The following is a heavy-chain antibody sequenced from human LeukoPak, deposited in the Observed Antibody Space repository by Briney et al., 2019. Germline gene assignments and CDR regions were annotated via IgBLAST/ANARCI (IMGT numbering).Heavy chain of an antibody. CDR1: GYTFTGYY. J-gene: IGHJ6*02. D-gene: IGHD3-3*01. Sequence: ASVKVSCKASGYTFTGYYMHWVRQAPGQGLEWMGRINPNSGGTNYAQKFQGRVTMTRDTSISTAYMELSRLRSDDTAVYYCARVEYDFWSGYPYYYYYGMDVWGQGTTVTASS. CDR2: INPNSGGT. CDR3: ARVEYDFWSGYPYYYYYGMDV. V-gene: IGHV1-2*06.